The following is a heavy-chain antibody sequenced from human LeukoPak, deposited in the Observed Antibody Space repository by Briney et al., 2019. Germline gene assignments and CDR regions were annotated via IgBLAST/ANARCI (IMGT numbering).Heavy chain of an antibody. V-gene: IGHV3-21*01. D-gene: IGHD3-3*01. Sequence: PGGSLRLSCAASGFTFSSYSMNWVRQAPGKGLEWVSSISSSSSYIYYADSVKGRFTISRDNAKNSLYLQMNSLRAEDTAVYYCARDSKPDFWSGYYCLDYWGQGTLVTVSS. J-gene: IGHJ4*02. CDR2: ISSSSSYI. CDR3: ARDSKPDFWSGYYCLDY. CDR1: GFTFSSYS.